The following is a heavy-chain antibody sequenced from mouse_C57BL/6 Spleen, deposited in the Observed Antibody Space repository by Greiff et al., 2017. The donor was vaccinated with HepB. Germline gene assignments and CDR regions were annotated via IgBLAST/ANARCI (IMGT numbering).Heavy chain of an antibody. J-gene: IGHJ4*01. CDR2: INPGSGGT. CDR1: GYAFTNYL. V-gene: IGHV1-54*01. CDR3: ARISPSYYGSSYGNAMDY. D-gene: IGHD1-1*01. Sequence: QVQLQQSGAELVRPGTSVKVSCKASGYAFTNYLIEWVKQRPGQGLEWIGVINPGSGGTNYNEKFKGKATLTADKSSSTAYMQLSSLTSEDSAVYFCARISPSYYGSSYGNAMDYWGQGTSVTVSS.